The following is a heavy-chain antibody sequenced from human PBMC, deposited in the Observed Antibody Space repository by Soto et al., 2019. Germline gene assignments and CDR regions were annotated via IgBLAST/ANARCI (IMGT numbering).Heavy chain of an antibody. CDR3: AGDYSSSIA. D-gene: IGHD6-13*01. Sequence: PSETLSLTCTLSGSSISSSSFYWGLIRQPGGKGLEWIGSIYYSGSTYYNPSLKSRVIISVDTSKNPFSLKLSSVTVAVTAGYYCAGDYSSSIAWGQGTLVTVSS. V-gene: IGHV4-39*01. CDR1: GSSISSSSFY. CDR2: IYYSGST. J-gene: IGHJ4*02.